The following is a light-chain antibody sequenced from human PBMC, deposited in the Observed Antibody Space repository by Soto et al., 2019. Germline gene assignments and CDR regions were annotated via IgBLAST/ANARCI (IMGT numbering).Light chain of an antibody. Sequence: EIVLTQSPDTLSLSPGERATLSCRASQSINIYLAWYQQKPGQAPRLLIYDASKRATGIPARLSGSGSGTDFTLTISSLEPEDFAVYYCQQQSNWPKTFGQGTKLEIK. J-gene: IGKJ1*01. V-gene: IGKV3-11*01. CDR2: DAS. CDR1: QSINIY. CDR3: QQQSNWPKT.